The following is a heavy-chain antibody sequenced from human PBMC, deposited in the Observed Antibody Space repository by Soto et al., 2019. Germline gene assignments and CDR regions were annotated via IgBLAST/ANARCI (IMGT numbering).Heavy chain of an antibody. CDR2: ISYDGSNK. Sequence: QVQLVESGGGVVQPGRSLRLSCAASGFTFSSYAMHWVRQAPGKGLEWVAVISYDGSNKYYADSVKGRFTISRDNSKNTLYPQMNSLRAEDTAVYYCARGGSRSWDFDYWGQGTLVTVSS. V-gene: IGHV3-30-3*01. CDR3: ARGGSRSWDFDY. D-gene: IGHD2-2*01. CDR1: GFTFSSYA. J-gene: IGHJ4*02.